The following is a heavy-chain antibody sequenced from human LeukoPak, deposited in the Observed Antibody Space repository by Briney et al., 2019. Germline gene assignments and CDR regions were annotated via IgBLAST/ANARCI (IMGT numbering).Heavy chain of an antibody. CDR3: ARNSGSYSDY. J-gene: IGHJ4*02. CDR1: GGSISSSNW. D-gene: IGHD1-26*01. V-gene: IGHV4-4*02. CDR2: INHSGST. Sequence: SETLSLTCAVSGGSISSSNWWSWVRQPPGKGLEWIGEINHSGSTNYNPSLKSRVTISVDTSKNQFSLKLSSVTAADTAVYYCARNSGSYSDYWGQGTLVTVSS.